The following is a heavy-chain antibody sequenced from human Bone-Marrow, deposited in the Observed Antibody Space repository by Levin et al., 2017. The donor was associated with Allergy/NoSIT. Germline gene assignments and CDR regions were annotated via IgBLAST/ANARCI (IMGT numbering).Heavy chain of an antibody. CDR1: GFTFSSYG. V-gene: IGHV3-30*18. J-gene: IGHJ4*02. CDR2: ISYDGSNK. D-gene: IGHD5-12*01. Sequence: QPGGSLRLSCAASGFTFSSYGMHWVRQAPGKGLEWVAVISYDGSNKYYADSVKGRFTISRDNSKNTLYLQMNSLRAEDTAVYYCAKDKGLRLPSPYYWGQGTLVTVSS. CDR3: AKDKGLRLPSPYY.